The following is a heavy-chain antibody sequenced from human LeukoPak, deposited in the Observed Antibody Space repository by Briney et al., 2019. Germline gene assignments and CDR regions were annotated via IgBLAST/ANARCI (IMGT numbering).Heavy chain of an antibody. V-gene: IGHV3-11*01. CDR2: ISSSGSTI. D-gene: IGHD3-22*01. CDR3: ARTPLEHDSSDNY. Sequence: GGSLRLSCAASGFTFSDYYMSWIRQAPGKGLEWVSYISSSGSTIYYADSVKGRFTISRDNAKNSLYLQMNSLRAEDTAVYYCARTPLEHDSSDNYWGQGTLVTVSS. CDR1: GFTFSDYY. J-gene: IGHJ4*02.